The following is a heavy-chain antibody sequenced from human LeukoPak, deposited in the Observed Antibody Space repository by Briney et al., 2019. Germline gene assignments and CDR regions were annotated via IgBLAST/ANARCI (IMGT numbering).Heavy chain of an antibody. J-gene: IGHJ4*02. Sequence: GGSMRLSCAASGYTFSSYGMHWVRQAPGKGLEWVAVIWYDGSNKYYADSVKGRFTISRDNSKNTLYLQMNSLRAEDTAVYYCARESSTSFDYWGQGTLVTVSS. V-gene: IGHV3-33*01. CDR3: ARESSTSFDY. CDR2: IWYDGSNK. D-gene: IGHD2-2*01. CDR1: GYTFSSYG.